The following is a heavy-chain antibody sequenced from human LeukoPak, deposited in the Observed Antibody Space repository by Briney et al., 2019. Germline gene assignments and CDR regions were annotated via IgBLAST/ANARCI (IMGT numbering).Heavy chain of an antibody. Sequence: GGSLRLSCAASGFTFSSYAMSWVRQAPGKGLEWVSAISGSGGSTYYADSVKGRFTTSRDNSKNTLYLQMNSLRAEDTAVYYCAKTGIEYYDILTGYYQYNWFDPWGQGTLVTVSS. D-gene: IGHD3-9*01. J-gene: IGHJ5*02. CDR2: ISGSGGST. V-gene: IGHV3-23*01. CDR1: GFTFSSYA. CDR3: AKTGIEYYDILTGYYQYNWFDP.